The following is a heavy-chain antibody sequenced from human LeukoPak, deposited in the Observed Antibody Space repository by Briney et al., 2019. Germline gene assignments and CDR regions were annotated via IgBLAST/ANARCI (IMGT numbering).Heavy chain of an antibody. CDR3: AKVPREYVWGTYHDY. D-gene: IGHD3-16*02. Sequence: GGSLRLSCAASGFTFSTYALSWVRQAPGTWLQWVSSIIGTGNNIYYADSVKGRFTIPRDYSKNTLLLQMTSLRAEDTAVSYWAKVPREYVWGTYHDYWGQGTLVTVSS. J-gene: IGHJ4*02. CDR2: IIGTGNNI. V-gene: IGHV3-23*01. CDR1: GFTFSTYA.